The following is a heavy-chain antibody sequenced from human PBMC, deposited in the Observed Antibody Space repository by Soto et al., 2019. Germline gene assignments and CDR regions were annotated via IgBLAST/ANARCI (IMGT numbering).Heavy chain of an antibody. J-gene: IGHJ6*02. CDR3: AKDLRADWESYYYYAMDV. CDR1: GGVFGSFS. D-gene: IGHD1-26*01. CDR2: IIPIYGTA. Sequence: QVQLVQSGAEVRKPGSSVKVSCKASGGVFGSFSITWVRQAPGQGLEWIGGIIPIYGTANYAQNFQGRVTITADAATSTAYVEVSSLGSEDTAVYYCAKDLRADWESYYYYAMDVWGQGNTVIVSS. V-gene: IGHV1-69*01.